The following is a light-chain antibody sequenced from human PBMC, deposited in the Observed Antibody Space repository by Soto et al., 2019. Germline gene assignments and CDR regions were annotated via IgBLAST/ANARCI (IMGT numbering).Light chain of an antibody. CDR3: AAWDDRLNGCV. CDR2: SNN. CDR1: SSNIGSNT. Sequence: QSVLTQPPSASGTPGQRVTISCSGSSSNIGSNTVNWYQQLPGTAPKLLIYSNNQRPSGVPDRFSGSKSGTSASLAISGLQSEDEADYSCAAWDDRLNGCVFGGGTKLTVL. V-gene: IGLV1-44*01. J-gene: IGLJ3*02.